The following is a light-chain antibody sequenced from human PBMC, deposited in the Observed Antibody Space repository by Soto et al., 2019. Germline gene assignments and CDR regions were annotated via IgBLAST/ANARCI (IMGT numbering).Light chain of an antibody. CDR3: QQYNNWRQA. V-gene: IGKV3-15*01. Sequence: MTQSPVTLSVSPGERATLSCRASQSVRNNLAWYQQKPGQAPRLLIYGASSRATGIPARFSGTGSGTKFTLTISSLQPEDFAVYYCQQYNNWRQAFGQGTKVDIK. CDR1: QSVRNN. CDR2: GAS. J-gene: IGKJ1*01.